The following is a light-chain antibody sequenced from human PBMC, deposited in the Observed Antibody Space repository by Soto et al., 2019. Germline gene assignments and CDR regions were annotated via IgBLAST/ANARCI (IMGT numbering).Light chain of an antibody. CDR3: MQDTHWPPYT. CDR1: QSLAYSDGKTY. Sequence: DVVMTQSPLSRPVTPGQPASISCSSSQSLAYSDGKTYLHWFQQRPGQSPRRLIYKVSNRDSGVPDRLSGSGSATDFILQISRVQAADVGVYYCMQDTHWPPYTFGQGTKLEIK. J-gene: IGKJ2*01. CDR2: KVS. V-gene: IGKV2-30*01.